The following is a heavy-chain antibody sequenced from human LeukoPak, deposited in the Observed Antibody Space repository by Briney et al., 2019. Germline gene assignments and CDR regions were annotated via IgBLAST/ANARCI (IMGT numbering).Heavy chain of an antibody. V-gene: IGHV4-34*01. CDR2: INHSGST. Sequence: SSETLSLTCAVYGGSFSGYYWSWIRQPPGKGLEWIGEINHSGSTNYNPSLKSRVTISVDTSKNQFSLKLSSVTAADTAVYYCARLYAAYSSSEPWGQGTLVTVSS. CDR1: GGSFSGYY. D-gene: IGHD6-6*01. CDR3: ARLYAAYSSSEP. J-gene: IGHJ5*02.